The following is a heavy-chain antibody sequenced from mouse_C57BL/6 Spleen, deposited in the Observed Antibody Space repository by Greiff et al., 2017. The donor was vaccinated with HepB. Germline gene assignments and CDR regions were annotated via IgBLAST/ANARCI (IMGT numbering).Heavy chain of an antibody. CDR2: ISYDGSN. CDR1: GYSITSGYY. CDR3: AKANCDRYYFDY. Sequence: DVQLQESGPGLVKPSQSLSLTCSVTGYSITSGYYWNWIRQFPGNKLEWMGYISYDGSNNYNPSLNNRISITRDTSKNQFFLKLNSVTTEDPATYYCAKANCDRYYFDYWSQGTTLTVSS. J-gene: IGHJ2*01. D-gene: IGHD4-1*01. V-gene: IGHV3-6*01.